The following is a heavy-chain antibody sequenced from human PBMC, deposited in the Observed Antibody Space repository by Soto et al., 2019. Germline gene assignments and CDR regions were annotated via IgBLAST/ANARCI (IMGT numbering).Heavy chain of an antibody. J-gene: IGHJ4*02. D-gene: IGHD6-13*01. CDR2: ISYGGGST. CDR3: ARRSSGWYLDY. CDR1: EFTFSNYA. Sequence: GGSLRLSCAASEFTFSNYAMSWVRQAPGKGLEWVSAISYGGGSTYYADSVKGRFTISRDNSKNTLYLQMNSLRAEDTAVYYCARRSSGWYLDYWGQGTLVTVSS. V-gene: IGHV3-23*01.